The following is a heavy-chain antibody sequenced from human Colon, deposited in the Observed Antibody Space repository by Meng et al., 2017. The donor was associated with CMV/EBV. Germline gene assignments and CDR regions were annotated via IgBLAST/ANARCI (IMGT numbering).Heavy chain of an antibody. V-gene: IGHV4-34*01. J-gene: IGHJ4*02. CDR3: ARGLYGSGRHQIDY. CDR2: INHSGST. CDR1: GGSFSGYY. Sequence: QWRLPQWGAGRLSPSETLSPTCSVYGGSFSGYYWSWIRQPPGKGLEWIGEINHSGSTNYNPSLKSRVTISVDTSKNQFSLKLSSVTAADTAVYYCARGLYGSGRHQIDYWGQGTLVTVSS. D-gene: IGHD3-10*01.